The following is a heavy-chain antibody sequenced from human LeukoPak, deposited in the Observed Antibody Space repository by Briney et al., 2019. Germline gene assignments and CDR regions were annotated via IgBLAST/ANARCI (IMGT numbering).Heavy chain of an antibody. D-gene: IGHD3-16*01. CDR1: GFTFDDYA. CDR3: AKDMGDLDAFDI. CDR2: ISWNSGSI. J-gene: IGHJ3*02. V-gene: IGHV3-9*01. Sequence: GRSLRLSCAASGFTFDDYAMHWVRQALGKGLEWVSGISWNSGSIGYADSVKGRFTISRDNAKNSLYLQMNSLRAEDTALYYCAKDMGDLDAFDIWGQGTMVTVSS.